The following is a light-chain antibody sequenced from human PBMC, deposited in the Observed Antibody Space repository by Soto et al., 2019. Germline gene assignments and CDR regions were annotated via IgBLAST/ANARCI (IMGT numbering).Light chain of an antibody. V-gene: IGKV3D-20*02. CDR2: GAS. CDR1: QSVSNNY. CDR3: QLSQQRSSWPPIA. J-gene: IGKJ5*01. Sequence: EIVLTQSPGTLSLSPGERATLSCRASQSVSNNYLAWYQQKPGQAPRLLIYGASNRATGIPDRFSGSGSGTDFTLTISSLEPEDFAVYYCQLSQQRSSWPPIAFGQGTRLEIK.